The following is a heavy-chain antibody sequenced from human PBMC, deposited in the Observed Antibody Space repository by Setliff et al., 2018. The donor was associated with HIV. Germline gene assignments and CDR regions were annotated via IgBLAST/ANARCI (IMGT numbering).Heavy chain of an antibody. Sequence: GGSLRLSCTASGITFSGYSMSWVRQAPGKGLEWVSAISPTGTGTYYADSVRGRFTISRDNSKNTLYLQMNSLRPEDTAMYYCASLYCSSSSCYEDYWGQGTLVTVSS. J-gene: IGHJ4*02. D-gene: IGHD2-2*01. V-gene: IGHV3-23*01. CDR3: ASLYCSSSSCYEDY. CDR1: GITFSGYS. CDR2: ISPTGTGT.